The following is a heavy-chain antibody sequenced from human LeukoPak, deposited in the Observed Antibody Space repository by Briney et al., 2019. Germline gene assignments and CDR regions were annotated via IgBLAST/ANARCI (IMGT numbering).Heavy chain of an antibody. Sequence: PGGTLRLSCAASGFTFSSYAMCWVRQAPGKGLEGVSAISGSGGSTYYADSVKGRFTISRDNSKNPLYLQMNSLRAEDTAVYYCAKPPVPYCSSTSCYFDYWGQGTLVTVSS. CDR3: AKPPVPYCSSTSCYFDY. J-gene: IGHJ4*02. V-gene: IGHV3-23*01. D-gene: IGHD2-2*01. CDR2: ISGSGGST. CDR1: GFTFSSYA.